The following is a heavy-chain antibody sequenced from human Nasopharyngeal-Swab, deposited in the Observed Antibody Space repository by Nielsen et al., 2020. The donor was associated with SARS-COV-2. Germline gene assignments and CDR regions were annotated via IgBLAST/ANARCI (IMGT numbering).Heavy chain of an antibody. CDR2: INHSGST. Sequence: IREPPGKGLEWIGEINHSGSTNYNPSLKSRVTISVDTSKNQFSLKLSSVTAADTSVYYCARGPQLLYSIGRLTKKNAFDIWGQGTMVTVSS. D-gene: IGHD6-19*01. J-gene: IGHJ3*02. CDR3: ARGPQLLYSIGRLTKKNAFDI. V-gene: IGHV4-34*01.